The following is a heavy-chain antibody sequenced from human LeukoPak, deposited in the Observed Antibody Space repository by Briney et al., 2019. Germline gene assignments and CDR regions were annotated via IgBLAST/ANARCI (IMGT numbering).Heavy chain of an antibody. V-gene: IGHV3-48*01. CDR3: ARDRDRSGWYYFDY. CDR2: ISSSSSTI. D-gene: IGHD6-19*01. CDR1: GFTFSSYS. Sequence: PGGSLRLSCAASGFTFSSYSMNWVRQAPGKGLEWVSYISSSSSTIYYADSVKGRFTISRDNSKNTLYLQMNSLRAEDTAVYYCARDRDRSGWYYFDYWGQGTLVNVSS. J-gene: IGHJ4*02.